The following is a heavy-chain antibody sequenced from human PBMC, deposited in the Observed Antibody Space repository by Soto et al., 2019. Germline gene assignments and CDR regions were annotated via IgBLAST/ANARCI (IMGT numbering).Heavy chain of an antibody. D-gene: IGHD2-2*01. CDR2: ISSSRSYI. V-gene: IGHV3-21*01. Sequence: EVQVVESGGGLVKPGGSLRLSCAASGFNFSNYGMNWVRQAPGKGLEWVSSISSSRSYISYADSVKGRFTISRDNAKNSVYRQMKSLRAEDTAVYYCARSDCTSTSCYVVWFDPWGQGTLVTVSS. J-gene: IGHJ5*02. CDR3: ARSDCTSTSCYVVWFDP. CDR1: GFNFSNYG.